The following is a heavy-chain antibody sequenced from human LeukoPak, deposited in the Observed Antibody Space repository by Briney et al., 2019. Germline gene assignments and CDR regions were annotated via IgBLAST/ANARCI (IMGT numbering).Heavy chain of an antibody. CDR2: ISGSGGST. CDR1: GFTFSSYA. Sequence: GGSLRLSCAASGFTFSSYAMSWVRQAPGKGLEWVSAISGSGGSTYYADSVKGRFTISRDNAKNSLYLQMNSLRAEDTAVYYCARRVSDSGSFSFDYWGQGTLVTVSS. J-gene: IGHJ4*02. D-gene: IGHD3-10*01. V-gene: IGHV3-23*01. CDR3: ARRVSDSGSFSFDY.